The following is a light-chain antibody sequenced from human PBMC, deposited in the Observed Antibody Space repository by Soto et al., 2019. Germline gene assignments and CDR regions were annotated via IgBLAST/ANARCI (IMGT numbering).Light chain of an antibody. CDR3: CSYTSSSTRV. J-gene: IGLJ1*01. V-gene: IGLV2-14*01. CDR1: SSDVGGYNH. CDR2: DVS. Sequence: QSVLTQPASVSGSPGQSITISCTGTSSDVGGYNHVSWYQQHPDKAPKLMIYDVSNRPSGVSNRFSGSKSGNTASLTISGLQAEDEADYYCCSYTSSSTRVFGTGTKVTVL.